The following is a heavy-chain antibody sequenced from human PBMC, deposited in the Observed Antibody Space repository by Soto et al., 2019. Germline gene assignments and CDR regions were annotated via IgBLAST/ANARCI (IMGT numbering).Heavy chain of an antibody. V-gene: IGHV3-74*01. J-gene: IGHJ4*02. D-gene: IGHD3-22*01. CDR3: ARDSGYTYGDVYFDF. CDR1: GFTFSSFW. CDR2: LNGDGNTR. Sequence: EVQLVESGGGLVQPGGSLTLSCATSGFTFSSFWMHWVRQAPGKGPVWVSRLNGDGNTRTYAHSVKGRFTISRDNAKNTLYLQMNSLRAEDTAMYYCARDSGYTYGDVYFDFWGQGTLVTVSS.